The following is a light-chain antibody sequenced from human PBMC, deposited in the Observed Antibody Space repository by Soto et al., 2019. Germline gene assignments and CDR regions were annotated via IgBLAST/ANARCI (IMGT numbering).Light chain of an antibody. J-gene: IGKJ3*01. V-gene: IGKV3-11*01. CDR1: QSVSNY. CDR3: QHRSNWPPL. CDR2: DAS. Sequence: EIELTQSPATLSLSPGDRATLSCRASQSVSNYLAWYQQKPGQAPRLLIYDASNRATGIPGRFTGSGSGTDFPLTSSSLEPEDFAVYYCQHRSNWPPLFGPGTKVDIK.